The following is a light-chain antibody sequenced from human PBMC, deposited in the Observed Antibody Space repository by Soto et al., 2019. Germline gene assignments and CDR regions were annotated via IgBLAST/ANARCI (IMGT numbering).Light chain of an antibody. Sequence: QSALTQPASVSGSPGQSITISCTGTSSDVGGCNYVSWYQQHPGKAPKLMIFEVSNRFSGSKSGNTASLTISGLQAEDEADYYCSSYTSSSTYVFGTGTKLTVL. CDR3: SSYTSSSTYV. CDR2: EVS. V-gene: IGLV2-14*01. J-gene: IGLJ1*01. CDR1: SSDVGGCNY.